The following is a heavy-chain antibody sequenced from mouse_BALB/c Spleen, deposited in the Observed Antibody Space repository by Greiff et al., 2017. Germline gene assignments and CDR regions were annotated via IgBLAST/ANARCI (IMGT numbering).Heavy chain of an antibody. J-gene: IGHJ2*01. Sequence: VKLMESGAELAKPGASVKMSCKASGYTFTSYWMHWVKQRPGQGLEWIGYINPSTGYTEYNQKFKDKATLTADKSSSTAYMQLSSLTSEDSAVYYCWLITTYYFDYWGQGTTLTVSS. CDR3: WLITTYYFDY. D-gene: IGHD2-4*01. V-gene: IGHV1-7*01. CDR2: INPSTGYT. CDR1: GYTFTSYW.